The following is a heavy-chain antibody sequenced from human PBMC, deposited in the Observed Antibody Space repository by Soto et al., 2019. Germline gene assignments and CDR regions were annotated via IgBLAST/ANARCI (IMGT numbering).Heavy chain of an antibody. J-gene: IGHJ6*03. Sequence: EAQLVESGGGLVQPGGSLRLSCAASGFTFSNYEMHWSRQAPGKGLEYVSGISNNGAHTDYAKSVKGRFTISRDNSENTLYLQMGSLRAEDMALYYCARRGYGSRWPNVYMDVWGKGTTVTVSS. D-gene: IGHD6-13*01. CDR3: ARRGYGSRWPNVYMDV. CDR1: GFTFSNYE. V-gene: IGHV3-64*01. CDR2: ISNNGAHT.